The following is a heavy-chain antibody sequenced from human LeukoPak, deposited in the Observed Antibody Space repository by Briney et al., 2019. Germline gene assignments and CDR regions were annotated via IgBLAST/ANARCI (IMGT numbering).Heavy chain of an antibody. J-gene: IGHJ4*02. V-gene: IGHV1-2*02. CDR1: GYTFIGYY. CDR3: ARGGYSPYYFDY. CDR2: INPNTGGT. Sequence: ASVKVSCKASGYTFIGYYMHWVRQAPEQGLEWMGWINPNTGGTNYAQKFQGRVTMTRDTSISTAYMELSRLRSDDTAVYYCARGGYSPYYFDYWGQGTLVTVSS. D-gene: IGHD3-22*01.